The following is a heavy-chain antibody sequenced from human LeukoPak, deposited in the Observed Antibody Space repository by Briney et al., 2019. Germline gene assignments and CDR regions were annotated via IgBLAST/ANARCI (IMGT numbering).Heavy chain of an antibody. Sequence: SETLSLTCTVSGGSISGYYWSWVRQPPGKGLEWIGEIYHSGSTNYNPSLKSRVTISVDKSKNQFSLKLSSVTAADTAVYYCARDPRLVGYYYYGMDVWGQGTTVTVSS. CDR2: IYHSGST. J-gene: IGHJ6*02. D-gene: IGHD6-6*01. CDR1: GGSISGYY. V-gene: IGHV4-34*01. CDR3: ARDPRLVGYYYYGMDV.